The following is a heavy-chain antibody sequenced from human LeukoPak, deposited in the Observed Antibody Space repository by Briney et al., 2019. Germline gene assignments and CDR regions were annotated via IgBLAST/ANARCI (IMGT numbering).Heavy chain of an antibody. V-gene: IGHV3-23*01. D-gene: IGHD2-21*02. CDR2: ISGSGGST. CDR3: AKDSSATCGGDCYSMH. Sequence: GGSLRLSCAASGFTFSSYAMSWVRQAPGKGLEWVSAISGSGGSTYYADSVKGRYTNYRENSKKTLYLQMNSLRAEDTAVYYCAKDSSATCGGDCYSMHWGQGTLVTVSS. CDR1: GFTFSSYA. J-gene: IGHJ4*02.